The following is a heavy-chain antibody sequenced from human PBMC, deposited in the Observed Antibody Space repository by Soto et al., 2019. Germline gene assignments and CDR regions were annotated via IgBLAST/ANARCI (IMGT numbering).Heavy chain of an antibody. V-gene: IGHV5-51*01. CDR3: ARAAGAGYYFDY. Sequence: PWLPLQISWQGSGYSFTNYWIARVRQMPGKGLEWMGIIYPADSDTTYSPSFPGQVTISADKSTSTAYLQWSSLKASDTAMYYCARAAGAGYYFDYWGQGTLVTVSS. CDR1: GYSFTNYW. CDR2: IYPADSDT. J-gene: IGHJ4*01. D-gene: IGHD2-2*01.